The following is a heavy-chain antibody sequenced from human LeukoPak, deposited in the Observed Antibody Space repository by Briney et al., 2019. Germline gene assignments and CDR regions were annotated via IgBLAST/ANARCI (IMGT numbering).Heavy chain of an antibody. CDR1: GYTFSSYS. Sequence: GGSLRLSCAASGYTFSSYSMNWVRQAPGKGLEWVSSISSSSSYIYYADSVKGRFTISRDNAKNSLYLQMNSLRAEDTAVYYCARHYDFWSGYYPQGCMDVWGQGTTVTVSS. CDR2: ISSSSSYI. V-gene: IGHV3-21*01. D-gene: IGHD3-3*01. J-gene: IGHJ6*02. CDR3: ARHYDFWSGYYPQGCMDV.